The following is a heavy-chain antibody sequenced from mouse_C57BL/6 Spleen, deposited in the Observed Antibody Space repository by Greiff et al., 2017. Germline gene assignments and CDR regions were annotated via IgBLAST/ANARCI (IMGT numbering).Heavy chain of an antibody. CDR1: GYTFTSYW. V-gene: IGHV1-64*01. CDR2: IHPNSGST. CDR3: ARGDYEDYDNFDY. D-gene: IGHD2-4*01. J-gene: IGHJ2*01. Sequence: QVQLQQPGAELVKPGASVKLSCKASGYTFTSYWMHWVKQRPGQGLEWIGMIHPNSGSTNYNEKFKSKATLTVDKSSSTAYMQLSSLTSEDSAVYYCARGDYEDYDNFDYWGQGTTLTVSS.